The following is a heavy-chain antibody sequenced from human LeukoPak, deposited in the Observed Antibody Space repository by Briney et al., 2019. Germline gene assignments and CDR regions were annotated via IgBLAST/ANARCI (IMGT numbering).Heavy chain of an antibody. D-gene: IGHD4-17*01. CDR1: GFTFSDYA. CDR2: IKHDGSEK. V-gene: IGHV3-7*03. Sequence: GGSLRLSCAASGFTFSDYAMSWVRQAPGKGLEWVANIKHDGSEKYYVDSVKGRFTISRDNAKNSLHLQMNSLRAEDTAVYYCARRLWGITVTTSLFAFDMWGQGTMVTVSS. J-gene: IGHJ3*02. CDR3: ARRLWGITVTTSLFAFDM.